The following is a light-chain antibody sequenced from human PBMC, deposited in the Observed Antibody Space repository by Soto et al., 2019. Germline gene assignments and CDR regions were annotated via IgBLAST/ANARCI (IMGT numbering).Light chain of an antibody. CDR3: QQYGSSPRK. CDR2: GAS. J-gene: IGKJ1*01. Sequence: EIVLTQSPGTLSLSPGERATLSCRASHSISSSYLAWYQRKPGQAPRLLIYGASSRATGITDRFSGSGSGTDFTLTISRLEPEDFAVYYCQQYGSSPRKFGQGTKVEIK. CDR1: HSISSSY. V-gene: IGKV3-20*01.